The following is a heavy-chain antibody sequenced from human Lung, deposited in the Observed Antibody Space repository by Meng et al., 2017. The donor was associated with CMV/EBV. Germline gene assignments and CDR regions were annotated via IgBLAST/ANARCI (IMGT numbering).Heavy chain of an antibody. Sequence: SVKVSCXASGYTFTSYGIGWVRQAPGQGLEWMGWINVYNGRRDYAQRFKDRVTMTTDTSTSTAHMDLKSLRSDDTATYYCARERGYCSMIDCYKDGMDVWGQGTTVTVSS. CDR3: ARERGYCSMIDCYKDGMDV. D-gene: IGHD2-2*01. CDR2: INVYNGRR. V-gene: IGHV1-18*01. CDR1: GYTFTSYG. J-gene: IGHJ6*02.